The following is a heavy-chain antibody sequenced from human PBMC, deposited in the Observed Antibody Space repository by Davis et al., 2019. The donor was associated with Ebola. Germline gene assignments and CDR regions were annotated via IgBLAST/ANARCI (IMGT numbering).Heavy chain of an antibody. CDR3: AKDRLGYCSGGSCYSGGGDWFDP. CDR1: GFTFSNYA. V-gene: IGHV3-23*01. D-gene: IGHD2-15*01. J-gene: IGHJ5*02. Sequence: GGSLRLSCAASGFTFSNYAMSWVRQAPGKGLEWVSAISGSGGSTYYADSVKGRFTISRDNSKNTLYLQMNSLGAEDTAVYYCAKDRLGYCSGGSCYSGGGDWFDPWGQGTLVTVSS. CDR2: ISGSGGST.